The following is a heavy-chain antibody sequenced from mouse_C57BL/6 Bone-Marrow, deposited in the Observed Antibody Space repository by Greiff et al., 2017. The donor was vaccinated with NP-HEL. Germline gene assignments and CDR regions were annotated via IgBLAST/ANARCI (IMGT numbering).Heavy chain of an antibody. D-gene: IGHD2-1*01. Sequence: QVQLQQPGAELVMPGASVKLSCKASGYTFTSYWMHWVKQRHGQGLEWIGEIDPSDSYTNYNQKFKGKSTLTVDKSSSTAYMQLSSLTSEDSAVYYCARGGGNYENYFYYWGQGTTLTVSS. CDR2: IDPSDSYT. CDR3: ARGGGNYENYFYY. J-gene: IGHJ2*01. CDR1: GYTFTSYW. V-gene: IGHV1-69*01.